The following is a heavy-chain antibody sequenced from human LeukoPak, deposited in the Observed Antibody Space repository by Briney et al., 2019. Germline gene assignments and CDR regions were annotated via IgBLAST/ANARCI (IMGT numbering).Heavy chain of an antibody. Sequence: ASVKVSCKASGYTFTSYYMHWVRQAPGQGLEWMGVINPSGGTTTYAQKFQGRVTMTRDTSTSTVYMELSSLRSEDTAVYYCARAPRMEYFDYWGQGALVTVSS. J-gene: IGHJ4*02. V-gene: IGHV1-46*01. CDR3: ARAPRMEYFDY. D-gene: IGHD2-8*01. CDR2: INPSGGTT. CDR1: GYTFTSYY.